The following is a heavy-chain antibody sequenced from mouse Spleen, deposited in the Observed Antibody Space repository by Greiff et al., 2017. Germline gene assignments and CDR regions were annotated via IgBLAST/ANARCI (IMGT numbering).Heavy chain of an antibody. V-gene: IGHV5-6*01. D-gene: IGHD2-4*01. CDR2: ISSGGSYT. CDR3: ARHRDYDGFAY. Sequence: EVNVVESGGDLVKPGGSLKLSCAASGFTFSSYGMSWVRQTPDKRLEWVATISSGGSYTYYPDSVKGRFTISRDNAKNTLYLQMSSLKSEDTAMYYCARHRDYDGFAYWGQGTLVTVSA. J-gene: IGHJ3*01. CDR1: GFTFSSYG.